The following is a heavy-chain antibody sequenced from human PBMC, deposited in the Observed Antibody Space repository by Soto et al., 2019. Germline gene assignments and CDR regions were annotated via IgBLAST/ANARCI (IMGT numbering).Heavy chain of an antibody. Sequence: EVQLAESGGGLVKPGGSLRLSCAASGFTFSSNSMIWVRQAPGKGLEWVSYIDSTSMHIYYADSVKGRFTITRDNAKKSVYLQMTSLRAEDTAVYYCARLVGAYQHYIDYWGQGTLVTVSS. CDR3: ARLVGAYQHYIDY. V-gene: IGHV3-21*02. J-gene: IGHJ4*02. CDR1: GFTFSSNS. D-gene: IGHD1-26*01. CDR2: IDSTSMHI.